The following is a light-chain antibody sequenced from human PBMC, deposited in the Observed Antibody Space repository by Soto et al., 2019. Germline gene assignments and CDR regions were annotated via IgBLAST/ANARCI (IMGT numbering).Light chain of an antibody. CDR1: QSVSSN. CDR3: QQYNNWART. J-gene: IGKJ1*01. CDR2: GAS. Sequence: EIVMTQSPATLSVSPGERATLSCRASQSVSSNLAWYQQTPGQAPRLLIYGASTRATGIPARFSGSGSGTEFTLTISSLQSEDFAVYCCQQYNNWARTFGQGTKVEIK. V-gene: IGKV3-15*01.